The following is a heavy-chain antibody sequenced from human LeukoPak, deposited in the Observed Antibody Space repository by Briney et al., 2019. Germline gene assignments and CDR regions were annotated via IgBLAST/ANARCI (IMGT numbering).Heavy chain of an antibody. CDR3: ARDSHKFDSSGYYPDAFDI. Sequence: GGSLRLSCAASGLTFSSYEMNWVRQAPGKGLEWVSYISSSGSSIYYADSVKGRFTISRDNAKESLYLQMHSLRAEDTAVYYCARDSHKFDSSGYYPDAFDIWGQGTMVTVSS. CDR1: GLTFSSYE. V-gene: IGHV3-48*03. D-gene: IGHD3-22*01. J-gene: IGHJ3*02. CDR2: ISSSGSSI.